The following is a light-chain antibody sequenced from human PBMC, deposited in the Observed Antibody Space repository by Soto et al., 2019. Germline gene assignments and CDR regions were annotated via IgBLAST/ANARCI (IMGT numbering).Light chain of an antibody. V-gene: IGKV3-11*01. CDR2: DTS. CDR1: QSVSRY. Sequence: EIGLTQSPATLSLSPGDRATLSCRASQSVSRYLAWYQQKPGQAPRLLIHDTSTRATGVPDTFSGSGSGTEFTLTISSLEPDDSAMYYCQQRFSWPPTFGAWTHVEIK. J-gene: IGKJ4*01. CDR3: QQRFSWPPT.